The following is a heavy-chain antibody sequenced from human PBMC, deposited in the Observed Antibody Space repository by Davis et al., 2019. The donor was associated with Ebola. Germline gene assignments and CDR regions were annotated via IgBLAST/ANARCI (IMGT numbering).Heavy chain of an antibody. Sequence: SVKVSCKASGGTFISYAFSWVRQAPGQGLEWMGGIIPIFGTTNYAQKVQGRVTITADESTSTAYMELSGLRTEDTAVYYCARAQFPTTSDHWGQGTLVTVSS. CDR1: GGTFISYA. V-gene: IGHV1-69*13. J-gene: IGHJ4*02. D-gene: IGHD1-1*01. CDR3: ARAQFPTTSDH. CDR2: IIPIFGTT.